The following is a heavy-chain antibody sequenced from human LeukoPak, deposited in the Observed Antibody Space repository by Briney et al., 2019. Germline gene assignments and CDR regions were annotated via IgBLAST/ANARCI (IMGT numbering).Heavy chain of an antibody. CDR2: ISSSSSYI. D-gene: IGHD4-17*01. CDR1: GFTFSSYS. V-gene: IGHV3-21*01. J-gene: IGHJ4*02. Sequence: GGSLRLSCAASGFTFSSYSMNWVRQAPGKGLEWVSSISSSSSYIYYADSVKGRFTISRDNAKDSLYLQMNSLRAEDTAVYYCASWKTYGDEFDYWGQGTLVTVSS. CDR3: ASWKTYGDEFDY.